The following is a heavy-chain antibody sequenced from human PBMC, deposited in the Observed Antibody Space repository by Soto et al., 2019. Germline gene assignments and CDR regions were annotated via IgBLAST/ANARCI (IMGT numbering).Heavy chain of an antibody. CDR2: IYYSGST. D-gene: IGHD4-17*01. V-gene: IGHV4-59*12. Sequence: SETLSLTCTVSGGSISSYYWSWIRQPPGKGLEWIAYIYYSGSTEYNPSLKSRVTISVDRSKNQFSLKLSSVTAADTAVYYCARTDESYGDYYFDYWGQGTLVTVSS. J-gene: IGHJ4*02. CDR3: ARTDESYGDYYFDY. CDR1: GGSISSYY.